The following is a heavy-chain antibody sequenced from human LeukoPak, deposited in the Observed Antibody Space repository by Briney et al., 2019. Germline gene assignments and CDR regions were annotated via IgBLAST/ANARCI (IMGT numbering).Heavy chain of an antibody. CDR1: GFTFSSSA. J-gene: IGHJ4*02. Sequence: GGSLRLSCATSGFTFSSSAIHWVRQAPGKGLEHVSAISGDGRSTYYGNSVKGRFTISRDNSKNTLYLQMNSLRAEDTAVYYCTKDQVIAAAANSDYWGQGTLVTVSS. CDR3: TKDQVIAAAANSDY. D-gene: IGHD6-13*01. V-gene: IGHV3-64*01. CDR2: ISGDGRST.